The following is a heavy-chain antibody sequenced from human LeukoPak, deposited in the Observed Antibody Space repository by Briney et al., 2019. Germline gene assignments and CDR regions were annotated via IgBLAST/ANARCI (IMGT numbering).Heavy chain of an antibody. D-gene: IGHD3-3*01. J-gene: IGHJ4*02. CDR2: INSDGSST. CDR3: AKLSDFGVVIPFDY. CDR1: GFTFSSYW. Sequence: GGSLRLSCAASGFTFSSYWMHWVRQAPGKGLVWVSRINSDGSSTSYADSVKGRFTISRDNSKNTLYLQMNSLRAEDTAVYYCAKLSDFGVVIPFDYWGQGTLVTVSS. V-gene: IGHV3-74*01.